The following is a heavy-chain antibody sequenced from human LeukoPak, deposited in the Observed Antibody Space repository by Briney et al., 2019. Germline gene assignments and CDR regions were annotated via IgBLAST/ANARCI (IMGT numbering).Heavy chain of an antibody. CDR1: GGSISSYY. CDR2: IYTSGST. J-gene: IGHJ5*02. D-gene: IGHD2-2*02. Sequence: PSETLSLTCTVSGGSISSYYWSWIRQPPGKGLEWSGYIYTSGSTNYNPSLKSRVTISVDTSKNQFSLKLSSVTAADTAVYYCARRRCSSTSCYTSWFDPWGQGTLVTVSS. CDR3: ARRRCSSTSCYTSWFDP. V-gene: IGHV4-4*09.